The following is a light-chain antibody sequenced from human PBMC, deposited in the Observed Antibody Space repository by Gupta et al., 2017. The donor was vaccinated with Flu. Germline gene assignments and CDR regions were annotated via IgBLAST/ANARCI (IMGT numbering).Light chain of an antibody. Sequence: HSSLTPPPSATPSPGPPVTISCPGTSSDVGGYNYVSWYQQHPGKAHQLMIYEVSKRPSGVADRFSGSKSGNTAPLTVSGLQAEDEADYYCSSYAGSNNVVFGGGTKLTVL. CDR1: SSDVGGYNY. CDR3: SSYAGSNNVV. CDR2: EVS. V-gene: IGLV2-8*01. J-gene: IGLJ2*01.